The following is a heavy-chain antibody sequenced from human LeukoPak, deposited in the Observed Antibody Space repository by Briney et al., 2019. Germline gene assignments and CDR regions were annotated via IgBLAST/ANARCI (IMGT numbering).Heavy chain of an antibody. CDR3: ASIGGSGGY. D-gene: IGHD1-26*01. Sequence: SVKVSCKASGGTFSSYAISWVRQAPGQGLEWMGRIIPILGIANYAQKFQGRVTITADKSTSTAYMELSSLRSEDTAVYCCASIGGSGGYWGQGTLVTVSS. J-gene: IGHJ4*02. V-gene: IGHV1-69*04. CDR1: GGTFSSYA. CDR2: IIPILGIA.